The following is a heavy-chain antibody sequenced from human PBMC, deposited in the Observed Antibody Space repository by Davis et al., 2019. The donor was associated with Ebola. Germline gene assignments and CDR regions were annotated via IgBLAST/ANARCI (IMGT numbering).Heavy chain of an antibody. CDR2: IYTSGST. J-gene: IGHJ5*02. D-gene: IGHD3-3*01. CDR1: GGSISGYY. V-gene: IGHV4-4*07. Sequence: PSETLSLTCTVSGGSISGYYWSWIRQPAGQGLEWIGRIYTSGSTNYNPSLKSRVTMSVDTSKNQFSLKLSSVTAADTAVYYCARGGDFWSGYHWGFGFDPWGQGTLVTVSS. CDR3: ARGGDFWSGYHWGFGFDP.